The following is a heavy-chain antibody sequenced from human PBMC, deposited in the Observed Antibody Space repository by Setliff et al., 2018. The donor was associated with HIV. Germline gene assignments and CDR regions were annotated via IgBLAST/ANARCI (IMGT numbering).Heavy chain of an antibody. J-gene: IGHJ4*02. CDR1: GFIFSGYD. V-gene: IGHV3-30*04. D-gene: IGHD2-8*01. CDR3: ARGAGLLNNAGKKDY. Sequence: GGSLRLSCAASGFIFSGYDMHWVRQAPVKGLVWVPLISADGNKKYDADSVKGRFTISRDNAKNTLYLQMNSLRAEATAVYYCARGAGLLNNAGKKDYWGQGTLVTVSS. CDR2: ISADGNKK.